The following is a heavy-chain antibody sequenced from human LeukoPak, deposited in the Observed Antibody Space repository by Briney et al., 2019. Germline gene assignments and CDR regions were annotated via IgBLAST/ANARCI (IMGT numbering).Heavy chain of an antibody. D-gene: IGHD2-15*01. Sequence: SETLSLTCTVSGGSISSSSYYWGWIRQPPGKGLEWIGSIYYSGSTYYNPSLKSRVTISVDTSKNQFSLKLSSVTAADKAVYYSASGYCSGGRCLVFDHWGQGTLVTVSS. CDR3: ASGYCSGGRCLVFDH. J-gene: IGHJ4*02. CDR1: GGSISSSSYY. V-gene: IGHV4-39*01. CDR2: IYYSGST.